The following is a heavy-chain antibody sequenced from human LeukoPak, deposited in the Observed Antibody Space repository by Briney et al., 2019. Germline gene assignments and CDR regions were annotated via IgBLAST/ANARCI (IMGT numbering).Heavy chain of an antibody. Sequence: ASQTLSLTCTVSGGSISSGDYYWSWIRQPPGKGLEWIGYIYYSGSTYYNPSLKSRVTISVDTSKNQFSLKLSSVTAADTAVYYCARQGYSPDVSGIFDYWGQGTLVTVSS. V-gene: IGHV4-30-4*08. CDR1: GGSISSGDYY. CDR2: IYYSGST. J-gene: IGHJ4*02. D-gene: IGHD6-13*01. CDR3: ARQGYSPDVSGIFDY.